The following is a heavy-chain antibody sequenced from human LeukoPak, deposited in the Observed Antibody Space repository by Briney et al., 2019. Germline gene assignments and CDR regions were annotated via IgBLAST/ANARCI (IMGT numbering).Heavy chain of an antibody. V-gene: IGHV3-13*01. Sequence: GGSLRLSCAASGFTFSSYDMHWVRQATGKGLEWVSAIGTAGDTYYPGSVKGRFTISRENAKNSLYLQMNSLRAGDTAVYYCARDLVVGITMIVVVITYLFDIWGQGTMVTVSS. D-gene: IGHD3-22*01. CDR3: ARDLVVGITMIVVVITYLFDI. CDR1: GFTFSSYD. CDR2: IGTAGDT. J-gene: IGHJ3*02.